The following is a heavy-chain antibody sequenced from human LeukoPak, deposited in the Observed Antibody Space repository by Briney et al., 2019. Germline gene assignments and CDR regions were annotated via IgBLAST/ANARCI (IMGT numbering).Heavy chain of an antibody. Sequence: SETLSLTCTVSGGSISSSSYYWGWIRQPPGKGLEWIGSIYYSGSTYYNPSLKSRVTISVDTSKNQFSLKLSSVTAADTAVYYCARVRGYCTGTSCYIWFDPWGQGTLVTVSS. D-gene: IGHD2-2*02. CDR3: ARVRGYCTGTSCYIWFDP. CDR1: GGSISSSSYY. CDR2: IYYSGST. V-gene: IGHV4-39*07. J-gene: IGHJ5*02.